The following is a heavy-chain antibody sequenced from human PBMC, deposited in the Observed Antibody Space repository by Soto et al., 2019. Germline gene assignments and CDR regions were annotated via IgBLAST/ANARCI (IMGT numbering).Heavy chain of an antibody. CDR3: ARSRDDYDSSGYYYVEYFQH. J-gene: IGHJ1*01. Sequence: PSETLSLTCTVSGGSISSGGYYWSWIRQHPGKGLEWIGYIYYSGSTYYNPSLKSRVTISVDTSKNQFSLKLSSVTAADTAVYYCARSRDDYDSSGYYYVEYFQHWGQGTLVTVSS. CDR1: GGSISSGGYY. V-gene: IGHV4-31*03. D-gene: IGHD3-22*01. CDR2: IYYSGST.